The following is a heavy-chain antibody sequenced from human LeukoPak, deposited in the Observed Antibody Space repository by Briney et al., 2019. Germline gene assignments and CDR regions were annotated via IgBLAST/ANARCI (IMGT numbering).Heavy chain of an antibody. V-gene: IGHV3-30*04. J-gene: IGHJ4*02. CDR3: ARDPYSYGYVNY. CDR2: ISYDGSNK. D-gene: IGHD5-18*01. CDR1: GFTFSSYA. Sequence: PGGSLRLSCAASGFTFSSYAMHWVRQAPGKGLEWVAVISYDGSNKYYADSVKGRFTISRDNSKNMLYLQMNSLRAEDTAVYYCARDPYSYGYVNYWGQGTLVTVSS.